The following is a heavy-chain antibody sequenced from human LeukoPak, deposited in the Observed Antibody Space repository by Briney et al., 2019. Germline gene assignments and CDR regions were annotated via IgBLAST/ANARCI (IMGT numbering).Heavy chain of an antibody. Sequence: SETLSLTCAVSGYSLSSDYYWGWIRQPPGKGLEWIGSIYYSGSTYYNPSLKSRVTISVDTSKNQFSLKLSSVTAAHTAVYYCARQASAAHDYWGQGTLVTVSS. CDR2: IYYSGST. V-gene: IGHV4-38-2*01. D-gene: IGHD6-13*01. CDR1: GYSLSSDYY. CDR3: ARQASAAHDY. J-gene: IGHJ4*02.